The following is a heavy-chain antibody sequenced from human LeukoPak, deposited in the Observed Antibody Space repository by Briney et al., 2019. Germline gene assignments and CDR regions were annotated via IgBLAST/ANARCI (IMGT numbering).Heavy chain of an antibody. J-gene: IGHJ5*02. D-gene: IGHD3-3*01. CDR3: ARDRYDFWSGYYDP. Sequence: GSVKVSCKASGYTFTSYYMHWVRQAPGQGLEGMGIINPSGGSTSYAQKFQGRVTMTRDTSKSTVYMELSSLRSEDTAVYYCARDRYDFWSGYYDPWGQGTLVTVSS. V-gene: IGHV1-46*01. CDR2: INPSGGST. CDR1: GYTFTSYY.